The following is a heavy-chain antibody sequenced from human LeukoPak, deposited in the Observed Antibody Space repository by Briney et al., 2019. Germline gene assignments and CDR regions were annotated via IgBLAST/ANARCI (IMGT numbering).Heavy chain of an antibody. CDR3: ARRAGAYSHPYDY. Sequence: GGSLRLSCTVSGFTVSSDSMSWVRQAPGKGLEWVSFIYSGTIHYSDSVKGRFTISRDNSKNTLYLQMNSLRAEDTAVYYCARRAGAYSHPYDYWGQGTLVTVSS. D-gene: IGHD4/OR15-4a*01. J-gene: IGHJ4*02. V-gene: IGHV3-53*01. CDR1: GFTVSSDS. CDR2: IYSGTI.